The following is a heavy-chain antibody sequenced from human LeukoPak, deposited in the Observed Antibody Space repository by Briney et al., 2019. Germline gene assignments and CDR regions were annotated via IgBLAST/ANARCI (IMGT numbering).Heavy chain of an antibody. J-gene: IGHJ3*02. CDR3: AGYYYDSRAYAFDI. CDR2: IYYSGST. CDR1: GESISSYY. D-gene: IGHD3-22*01. Sequence: SETLSLTCTVSGESISSYYWSWIRQPPGKGLEWIGYIYYSGSTNYNPSLKSRVTISVDTSKNQFSLKLSSVTAADTAVYYCAGYYYDSRAYAFDIWGQGTMVTVSS. V-gene: IGHV4-59*01.